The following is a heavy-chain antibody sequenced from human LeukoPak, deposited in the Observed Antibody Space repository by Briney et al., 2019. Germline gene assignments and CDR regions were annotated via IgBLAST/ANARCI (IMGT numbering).Heavy chain of an antibody. CDR2: IGGGGKTI. V-gene: IGHV3-11*01. CDR1: GFSFSDYY. CDR3: VRSILISMIRGDLFYFDY. Sequence: GGSLRLSCEASGFSFSDYYMSWIRQAPGKGLEWVSDIGGGGKTIHTDSVKGRFTISRDNSKNSLFLQMNRLRAEDTAVYYCVRSILISMIRGDLFYFDYWGPGTLVTVSS. D-gene: IGHD3-10*01. J-gene: IGHJ4*02.